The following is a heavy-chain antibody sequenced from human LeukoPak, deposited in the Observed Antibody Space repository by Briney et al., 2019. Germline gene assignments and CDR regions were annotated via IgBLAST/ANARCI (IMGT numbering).Heavy chain of an antibody. D-gene: IGHD6-6*01. CDR2: VSSNGGST. J-gene: IGHJ4*02. V-gene: IGHV3-23*01. CDR1: GFTFSSYA. CDR3: AKLAHSSSPDIDY. Sequence: TGESLRLSCAASGFTFSSYAMSWVRQAPGKGLEWVSTVSSNGGSTYYADSVKGRFTISRDNSKNTLYVQVNSLRAEDTGVYYCAKLAHSSSPDIDYWGQGTVVTVSS.